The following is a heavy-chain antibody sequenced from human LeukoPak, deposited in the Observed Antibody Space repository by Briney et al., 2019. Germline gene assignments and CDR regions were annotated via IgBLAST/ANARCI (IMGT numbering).Heavy chain of an antibody. J-gene: IGHJ4*02. CDR2: IYYSGST. Sequence: SETLSLTCTVSGGSISNSGYYWGWIRQPPGKGLEWIGNIYYSGSTYYNPSLKSRVTISVDTSKNQFSLKLSSVTAADTVVYYCAETYYYDPFDYWGRGTLVTVSS. CDR3: AETYYYDPFDY. D-gene: IGHD3-22*01. V-gene: IGHV4-39*01. CDR1: GGSISNSGYY.